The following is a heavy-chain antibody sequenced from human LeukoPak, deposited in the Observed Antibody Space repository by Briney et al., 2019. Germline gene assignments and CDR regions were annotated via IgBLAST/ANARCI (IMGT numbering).Heavy chain of an antibody. CDR1: GYTFISYH. J-gene: IGHJ4*02. D-gene: IGHD3-10*01. CDR3: ARRYGSGSYDY. V-gene: IGHV1-18*01. Sequence: ASVKVSCKASGYTFISYHISWVRQAPGQGLEWMGWISAYNGNTNYAQKIQGRVAMTTDTSTSTAYMELRSLRSDGTAVYYCARRYGSGSYDYWGQGTLVTVSS. CDR2: ISAYNGNT.